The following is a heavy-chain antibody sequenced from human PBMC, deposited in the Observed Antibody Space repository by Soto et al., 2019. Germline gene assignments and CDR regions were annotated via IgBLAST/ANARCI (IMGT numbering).Heavy chain of an antibody. CDR3: ARDRTCSGGSCYSDVLRI. Sequence: SETLSLTCTVSGGSISNYYWTWIRQPAGKGLEWIGEIYHSGSTNYNPSLKSRVTISVDKSKNQFSLKLSSVTAADTAVYYCARDRTCSGGSCYSDVLRIWGQGTLVTVSS. D-gene: IGHD2-15*01. CDR2: IYHSGST. J-gene: IGHJ4*02. V-gene: IGHV4-59*12. CDR1: GGSISNYY.